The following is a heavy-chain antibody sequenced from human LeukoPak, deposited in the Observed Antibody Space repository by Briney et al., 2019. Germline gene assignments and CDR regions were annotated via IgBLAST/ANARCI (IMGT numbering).Heavy chain of an antibody. Sequence: PGGSLRLSCAVSGFTFSNYWMTWVRQAPGKGLEWVANIKQDGSDKYYVDSVKGRFTISRDNAKKSLSLQMNSLRAEDTAVYYCAKDAINYDSNWFDPWGQGTLVTVSS. CDR2: IKQDGSDK. CDR3: AKDAINYDSNWFDP. V-gene: IGHV3-7*03. CDR1: GFTFSNYW. D-gene: IGHD3-3*01. J-gene: IGHJ5*02.